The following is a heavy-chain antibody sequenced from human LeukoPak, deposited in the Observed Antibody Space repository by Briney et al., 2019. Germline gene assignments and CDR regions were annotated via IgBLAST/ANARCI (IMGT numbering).Heavy chain of an antibody. J-gene: IGHJ4*02. Sequence: NPGGSLRLSCAASGFSFSDYYMSWIRQAPGKGLEWVSYISSSGDTMSYADSVKGRFTISRDNAKNSLYLQKSSLRAEDAAIYYCARVMGNYASDYWGQGALVTVSS. CDR2: ISSSGDTM. CDR1: GFSFSDYY. CDR3: ARVMGNYASDY. V-gene: IGHV3-11*04. D-gene: IGHD1-7*01.